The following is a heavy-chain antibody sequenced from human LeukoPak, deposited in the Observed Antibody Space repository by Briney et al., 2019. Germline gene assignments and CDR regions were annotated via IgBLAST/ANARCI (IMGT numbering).Heavy chain of an antibody. J-gene: IGHJ4*02. D-gene: IGHD6-19*01. CDR2: INPNSGFA. Sequence: ASMKVSCKASGYTFTGYYIHWVRQAPGQGLQWMGWINPNSGFAHYPQNFQGRLTMTRDTSISTVYMELSRLRSDDTAVYYCARGQQCLEAFDYWGLGTLVTVSS. V-gene: IGHV1-2*02. CDR1: GYTFTGYY. CDR3: ARGQQCLEAFDY.